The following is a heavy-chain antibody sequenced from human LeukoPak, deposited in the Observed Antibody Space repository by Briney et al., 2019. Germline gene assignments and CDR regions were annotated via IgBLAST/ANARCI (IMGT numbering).Heavy chain of an antibody. J-gene: IGHJ6*04. V-gene: IGHV3-74*01. D-gene: IGHD6-13*01. CDR1: RLPLKSCW. Sequence: GGSLTLLCAPSRLPLKSCWIQWLRHSTRRGVVGVSCINSLESCTSYADSVKGRYTIPQDSAKNTLYLEINTLRPEDTSGYYCARDAMYSSSGGNYYHYGMDVGRKGTTVTVSS. CDR3: ARDAMYSSSGGNYYHYGMDV. CDR2: INSLESCT.